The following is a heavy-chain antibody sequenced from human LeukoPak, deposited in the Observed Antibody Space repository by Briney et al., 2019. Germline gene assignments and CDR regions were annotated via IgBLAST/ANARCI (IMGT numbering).Heavy chain of an antibody. J-gene: IGHJ4*02. CDR2: ISHSGDT. CDR1: GGSISSSNW. D-gene: IGHD3-10*01. CDR3: ARLTNYGSGNYYNDY. V-gene: IGHV4-4*02. Sequence: NPSETLSLTCAVSGGSISSSNWWSWVRQPPGKGLDWIGEISHSGDTNYNSSLQSRVTISVDTSKNQFSLKLSSVTAADTAVYYCARLTNYGSGNYYNDYWGQGTLVTVSS.